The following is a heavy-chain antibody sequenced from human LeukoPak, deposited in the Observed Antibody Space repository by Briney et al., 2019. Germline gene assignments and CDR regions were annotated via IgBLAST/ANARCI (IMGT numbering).Heavy chain of an antibody. J-gene: IGHJ5*02. CDR2: IYYSGST. Sequence: SQTLSLTCTVSGGSISSGGYYWSWIRQHPGKGLEWIGYIYYSGSTYHNPSLKSRVTISVDTSKNQFSLKLSSVTAADTAVYYCARSHCSGGSCYRGNWFDPWGQGTLVTVSS. V-gene: IGHV4-31*03. CDR3: ARSHCSGGSCYRGNWFDP. D-gene: IGHD2-15*01. CDR1: GGSISSGGYY.